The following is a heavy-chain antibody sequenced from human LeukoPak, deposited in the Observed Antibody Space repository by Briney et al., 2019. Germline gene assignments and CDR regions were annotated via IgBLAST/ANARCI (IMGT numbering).Heavy chain of an antibody. D-gene: IGHD5-18*01. V-gene: IGHV3-33*08. CDR1: GFPFSTYG. CDR2: IWYDEIKK. CDR3: ERGNGYRYGYLDY. Sequence: GGPLRLSCAASGFPFSTYGMPWAPQAPGKGLEGVAVIWYDEIKKYYAAPVTGRFTISRDNSTKTLYLQMSSLSAEDRAVYYWERGNGYRYGYLDYGGRGTGVTVSS. J-gene: IGHJ4*02.